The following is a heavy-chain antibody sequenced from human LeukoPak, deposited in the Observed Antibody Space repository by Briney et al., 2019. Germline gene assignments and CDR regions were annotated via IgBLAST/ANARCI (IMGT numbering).Heavy chain of an antibody. CDR2: INPSGGST. CDR1: GYTFTSYY. V-gene: IGHV1-46*01. J-gene: IGHJ6*03. CDR3: ARGGYGDYGRPPDYYYYYMDV. Sequence: GASVKVSCKASGYTFTSYYMHWVRQAPGQGLEWMGIINPSGGSTSYAQKFQGRVTMTRDMSTSTVYMELSSLRSEDTAVYYCARGGYGDYGRPPDYYYYYMDVWGKGTTVTVSS. D-gene: IGHD4-17*01.